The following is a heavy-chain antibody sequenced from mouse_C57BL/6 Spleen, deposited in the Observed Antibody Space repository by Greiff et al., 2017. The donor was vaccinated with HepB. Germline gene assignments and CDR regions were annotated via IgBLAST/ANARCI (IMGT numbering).Heavy chain of an antibody. V-gene: IGHV5-9-1*02. D-gene: IGHD1-1*01. CDR3: TRERYYGSSYGAMDY. Sequence: EVQLVESGEGLVKPGGSLKLSCAASGFTFSSYAMSWVRQTPEKRLEWVAYISSGGDYIYYADTVKGRCNISRDNARNTLYLQMSSLKSEDTAMYYCTRERYYGSSYGAMDYWGQGTSVTVAS. CDR2: ISSGGDYI. J-gene: IGHJ4*01. CDR1: GFTFSSYA.